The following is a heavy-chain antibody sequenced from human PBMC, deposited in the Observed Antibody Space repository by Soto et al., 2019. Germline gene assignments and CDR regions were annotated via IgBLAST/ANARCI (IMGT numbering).Heavy chain of an antibody. CDR1: GFTFSSYA. Sequence: HPGGSLRLSCAASGFTFSSYAMSWVRQAPGKGLEWVSAISGSGGSTYYADSVKGRFTISRDNSKNTLYLQMNSLRAEDTAVYYCAKDPYRPMYNWFDPWGQGTLVTVSS. J-gene: IGHJ5*02. CDR2: ISGSGGST. CDR3: AKDPYRPMYNWFDP. D-gene: IGHD5-18*01. V-gene: IGHV3-23*01.